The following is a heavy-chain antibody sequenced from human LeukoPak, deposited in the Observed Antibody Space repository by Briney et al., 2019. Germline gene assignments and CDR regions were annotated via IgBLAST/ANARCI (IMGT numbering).Heavy chain of an antibody. D-gene: IGHD5-24*01. CDR1: GYTFTSYA. J-gene: IGHJ6*02. CDR2: ISAYNGNT. CDR3: ARDRRWLQFYYYYGMDV. V-gene: IGHV1-18*01. Sequence: GASVKVSCKASGYTFTSYAMHWVRQAPGQRLEWMGWISAYNGNTNYAQKLQGRVTMTTDASTSTAYMELRSLRSDDTAVYYCARDRRWLQFYYYYGMDVWGQGTTVTVSS.